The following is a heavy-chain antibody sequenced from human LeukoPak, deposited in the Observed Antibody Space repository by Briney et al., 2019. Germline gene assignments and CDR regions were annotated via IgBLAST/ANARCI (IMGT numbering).Heavy chain of an antibody. Sequence: ASVKVSYASCSPFSTYGISRWLRAAGQQGEEWGWISAYNGNTNYAQKLQGRVTMTTDTSTRTAYMELRSLRSDDTAVYYCARDGGVAAAALDYWGQGTLVTVSS. CDR3: ARDGGVAAAALDY. CDR1: CSPFSTYG. J-gene: IGHJ4*02. CDR2: ISAYNGNT. V-gene: IGHV1-18*01. D-gene: IGHD6-13*01.